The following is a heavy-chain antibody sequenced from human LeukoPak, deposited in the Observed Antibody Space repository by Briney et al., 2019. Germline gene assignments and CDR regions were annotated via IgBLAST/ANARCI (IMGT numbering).Heavy chain of an antibody. J-gene: IGHJ4*02. Sequence: GGSPRLSCAASGFTFSSYAMSWVRQAPGKGLEWVSAISGSGGSTYYADSVKGRFTISRDNSKNTLYLQMNSLRAEDTAVYYCAKDQGRYCSSTSCPSFDYWGQGTLVTVSS. CDR1: GFTFSSYA. CDR2: ISGSGGST. D-gene: IGHD2-2*01. V-gene: IGHV3-23*01. CDR3: AKDQGRYCSSTSCPSFDY.